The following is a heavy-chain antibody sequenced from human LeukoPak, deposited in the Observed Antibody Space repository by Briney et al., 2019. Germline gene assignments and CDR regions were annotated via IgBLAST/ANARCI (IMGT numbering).Heavy chain of an antibody. CDR3: ARSRGRSSSSFYY. J-gene: IGHJ4*02. Sequence: PSETPSLTCAVYGGSFSGYYWSWIRHPPGKGLEWIGEINHSGSTNYNPSLKSRVTISVDTSKNQFSLKLSSVTAADTAVYYCARSRGRSSSSFYYWGQGTLVTVSS. CDR1: GGSFSGYY. D-gene: IGHD6-6*01. CDR2: INHSGST. V-gene: IGHV4-34*01.